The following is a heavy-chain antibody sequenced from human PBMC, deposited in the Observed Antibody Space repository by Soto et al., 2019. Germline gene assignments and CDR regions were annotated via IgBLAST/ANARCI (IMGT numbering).Heavy chain of an antibody. CDR2: ISSSSSYK. J-gene: IGHJ6*03. Sequence: GGSLRLSCEASGFTFSSYSMNWVRQAPGEGLEWVSSISSSSSYKYYADSVKGRFTISRDNSKNTLYLQMNSLRAEDTAVYYCAKDGYVSSVVYYYYMDVWGKGTTVTVSS. D-gene: IGHD3-16*01. CDR1: GFTFSSYS. CDR3: AKDGYVSSVVYYYYMDV. V-gene: IGHV3-21*01.